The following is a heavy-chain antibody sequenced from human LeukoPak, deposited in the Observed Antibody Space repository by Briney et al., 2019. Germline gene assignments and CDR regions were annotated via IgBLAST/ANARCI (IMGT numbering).Heavy chain of an antibody. CDR3: AKGLRGSSYDY. Sequence: DPGGSLRLSCAASGLTVSNFAMSWVRPAPGKRLEWVSGISGSGGNTHYAASVKGRFTISRDNSKNTLYLQMNSLRAEDTAVYYCAKGLRGSSYDYWGQGTLVTVSS. D-gene: IGHD6-13*01. CDR2: ISGSGGNT. V-gene: IGHV3-23*01. CDR1: GLTVSNFA. J-gene: IGHJ4*02.